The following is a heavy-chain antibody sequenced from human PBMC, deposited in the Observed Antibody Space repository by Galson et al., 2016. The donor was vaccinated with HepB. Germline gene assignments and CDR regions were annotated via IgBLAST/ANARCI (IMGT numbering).Heavy chain of an antibody. D-gene: IGHD2-15*01. CDR1: GFTFSNYA. CDR2: ISGIGST. Sequence: SLRLSCAASGFTFSNYAMIWVRQTPGKGLEWLSGISGIGSTYHADSVKGRFTISGDNSKNTLYLQMNSLRAEDTAIYYCAKDISTSSLVVVVTAADYWGQGTLVTVSS. V-gene: IGHV3-23*01. J-gene: IGHJ4*02. CDR3: AKDISTSSLVVVVTAADY.